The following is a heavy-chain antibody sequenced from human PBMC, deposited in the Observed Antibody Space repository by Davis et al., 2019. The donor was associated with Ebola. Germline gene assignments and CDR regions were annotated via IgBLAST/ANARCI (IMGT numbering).Heavy chain of an antibody. Sequence: ASVKVSCKASGYTFTSYYMHWVRQAPGQGLEWMGIINPSGGSTSYAQKFQGRVTMTRDTSISTAYMELSRLRSDDTAVYYCARGREWYYDSSGYNYGMDVWGQGTTVTVSS. J-gene: IGHJ6*02. D-gene: IGHD3-22*01. CDR3: ARGREWYYDSSGYNYGMDV. V-gene: IGHV1-46*01. CDR1: GYTFTSYY. CDR2: INPSGGST.